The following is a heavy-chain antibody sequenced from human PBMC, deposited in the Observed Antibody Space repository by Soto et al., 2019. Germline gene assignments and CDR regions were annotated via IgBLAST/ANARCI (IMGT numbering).Heavy chain of an antibody. CDR3: ARDGGYCSSTSCWLDP. V-gene: IGHV3-33*01. CDR1: GFTFSSYG. CDR2: IWYDGSNK. Sequence: GGSLRLSCAASGFTFSSYGMHWVRQAPGKGLEWVAVIWYDGSNKYYADSVKGRFTISRDNSKNTLYLQMNSLRAEDTAVYYCARDGGYCSSTSCWLDPWGQGTLVTVSS. J-gene: IGHJ5*02. D-gene: IGHD2-2*01.